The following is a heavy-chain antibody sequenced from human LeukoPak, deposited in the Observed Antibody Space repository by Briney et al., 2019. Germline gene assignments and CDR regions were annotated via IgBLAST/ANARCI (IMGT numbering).Heavy chain of an antibody. CDR1: VYTLTELS. CDR3: ATDRGGSGTRDY. J-gene: IGHJ4*02. CDR2: FDPEDGET. Sequence: ASVTVSFKVSVYTLTELSMHWVRQAPGKGREWMGGFDPEDGETIYAQKFRGRVTMTEDTSTDTAYMELSSLRSEDTAVYYCATDRGGSGTRDYWGQGTLVTVSS. V-gene: IGHV1-24*01. D-gene: IGHD3-10*01.